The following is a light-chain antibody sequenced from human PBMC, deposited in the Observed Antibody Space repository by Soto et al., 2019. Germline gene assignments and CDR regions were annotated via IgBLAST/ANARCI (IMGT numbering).Light chain of an antibody. CDR2: DAS. CDR3: QQRSNWPIT. Sequence: EIVLTQSPATLSSSPGERATLSCRASQSVSSYLAWYQQKPGQAPRLLIYDASNMDTGIPARFSGSGSGTDFTLTISSLEPEDFAVYYCQQRSNWPITFGQGTRLEIK. CDR1: QSVSSY. V-gene: IGKV3-11*01. J-gene: IGKJ5*01.